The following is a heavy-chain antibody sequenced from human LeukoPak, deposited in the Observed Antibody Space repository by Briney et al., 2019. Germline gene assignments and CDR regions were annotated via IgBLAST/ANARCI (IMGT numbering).Heavy chain of an antibody. Sequence: GGSLRLSCAASGFTFSDYYMSWIRQAPGKGLEWVSYISSSSSYTNYADSVKGRFTISRDNAKNSLYLQMNSLRAEDTAIYYCTRVGYIDEGIDYWGQGTLVTVSS. CDR3: TRVGYIDEGIDY. CDR2: ISSSSSYT. CDR1: GFTFSDYY. V-gene: IGHV3-11*06. D-gene: IGHD5-24*01. J-gene: IGHJ4*02.